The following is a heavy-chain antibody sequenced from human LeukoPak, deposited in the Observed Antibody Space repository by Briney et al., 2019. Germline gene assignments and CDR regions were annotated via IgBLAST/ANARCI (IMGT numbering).Heavy chain of an antibody. V-gene: IGHV3-11*01. D-gene: IGHD3-3*01. Sequence: GGSLRLSCAASGFTFSDYYMSWIRQAPGKGLVWVSYISSSGSTIYYADSVKGRFTISRDNAKNSLYLQMNSLRAEDTAVYYCARDTHHYDFWSGYYNWFDPWGQGTLVTVSS. J-gene: IGHJ5*02. CDR2: ISSSGSTI. CDR1: GFTFSDYY. CDR3: ARDTHHYDFWSGYYNWFDP.